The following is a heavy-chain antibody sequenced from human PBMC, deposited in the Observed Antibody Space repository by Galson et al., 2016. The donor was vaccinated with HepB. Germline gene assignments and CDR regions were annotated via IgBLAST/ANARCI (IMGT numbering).Heavy chain of an antibody. D-gene: IGHD6-19*01. Sequence: SLRLSCAASGFTVSTNYMSWVRQAPGKGLEWVSFIYSGGGTYYADSVKGRFTISRDNSKSTLYLQMNSLRPEDTAVYYCARDGYSSGWYGNHYYGMDVWGQGTLVTVSS. CDR3: ARDGYSSGWYGNHYYGMDV. CDR1: GFTVSTNY. CDR2: IYSGGGT. V-gene: IGHV3-53*05. J-gene: IGHJ6*02.